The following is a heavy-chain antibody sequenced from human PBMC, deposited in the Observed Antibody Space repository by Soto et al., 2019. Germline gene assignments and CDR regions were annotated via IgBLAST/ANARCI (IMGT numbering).Heavy chain of an antibody. CDR3: AGGGFGVARDY. CDR2: IYHSGST. CDR1: GGSISSGGYS. D-gene: IGHD3-3*01. V-gene: IGHV4-30-2*01. J-gene: IGHJ4*02. Sequence: QLQLQESGSGLVKPSQTLSLTCAVSGGSISSGGYSWSWIRQPPGKGMEWIGYIYHSGSTYYNPSLKSRVPIAVDRSKNQFSLTLSSVTAADTAVYYCAGGGFGVARDYWGQGTLVTVSS.